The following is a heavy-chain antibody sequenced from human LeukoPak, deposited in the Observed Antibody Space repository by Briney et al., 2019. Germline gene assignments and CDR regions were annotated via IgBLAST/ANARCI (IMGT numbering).Heavy chain of an antibody. Sequence: SETLSLTCTVSGGSISSSSYYWGWIRPPPGKGLAWIGSIYYSGSTYYNPSLKSRVTISVDTSKNQFSLKLSSVTAAGTAVYYCARHAWLAAFWDYWGQGTLVTVSS. CDR1: GGSISSSSYY. CDR2: IYYSGST. D-gene: IGHD6-19*01. CDR3: ARHAWLAAFWDY. J-gene: IGHJ4*02. V-gene: IGHV4-39*01.